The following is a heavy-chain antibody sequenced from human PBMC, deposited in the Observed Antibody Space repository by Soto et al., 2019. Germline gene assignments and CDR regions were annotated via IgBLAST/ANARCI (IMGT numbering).Heavy chain of an antibody. J-gene: IGHJ6*02. Sequence: SGPTLVNPTATLTLTCTFSGFSLTRPGMCVSWIRQPPGKALEWLALIERDDDDKYYSTSLKTRLTISKDTRKNQVVLTMANMDPADTGTYYCGRSIRGPRRFNGMDVWGQGTTITVSS. CDR3: GRSIRGPRRFNGMDV. CDR2: IERDDDDK. V-gene: IGHV2-70*13. D-gene: IGHD1-20*01. CDR1: GFSLTRPGMC.